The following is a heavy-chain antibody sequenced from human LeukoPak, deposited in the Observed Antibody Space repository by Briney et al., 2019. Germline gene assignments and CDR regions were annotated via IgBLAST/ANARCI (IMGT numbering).Heavy chain of an antibody. D-gene: IGHD3-10*01. CDR1: GGSISSGGYS. J-gene: IGHJ5*02. CDR2: IYYSGST. Sequence: PSETLSLTCAASGGSISSGGYSWSWIRQPPGKGLEWIGYIYYSGSTYYNPSLKSRVTISVDTSKNQFSLKLSSVTAADTAVYYCARESSYGSGSYYPNWFDPWGQGTLVTVSS. CDR3: ARESSYGSGSYYPNWFDP. V-gene: IGHV4-30-4*07.